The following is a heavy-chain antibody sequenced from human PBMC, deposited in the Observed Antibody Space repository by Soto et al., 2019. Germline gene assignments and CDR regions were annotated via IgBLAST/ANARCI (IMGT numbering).Heavy chain of an antibody. Sequence: QVQLQESGPGLVKPSQTLSLTCTVSGGSISSGGYYWSWIRQHPGKGLEWIGYIYYSGSTYYNPSLKSRVTISVYTSKNQFSLKLSSVTAADTAVYYCARELWFGEGLGGYYYGMDVWGQGTTVTVSS. CDR3: ARELWFGEGLGGYYYGMDV. CDR2: IYYSGST. CDR1: GGSISSGGYY. J-gene: IGHJ6*02. D-gene: IGHD3-10*01. V-gene: IGHV4-31*03.